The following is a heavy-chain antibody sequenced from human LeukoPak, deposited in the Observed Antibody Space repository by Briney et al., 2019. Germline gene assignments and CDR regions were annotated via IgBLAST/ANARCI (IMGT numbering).Heavy chain of an antibody. D-gene: IGHD3-22*01. J-gene: IGHJ4*02. CDR1: GYTFTDYY. Sequence: GASVKVSCTASGYTFTDYYMHWVRQAPGQGLGWMGWINPYSGGTNYAQKSQGRVTLTRDTSMNTAYMELSRLRSDDTAVYYCAIPYYYDSSGYYYFDYWGQGTLVTVSS. V-gene: IGHV1-2*02. CDR2: INPYSGGT. CDR3: AIPYYYDSSGYYYFDY.